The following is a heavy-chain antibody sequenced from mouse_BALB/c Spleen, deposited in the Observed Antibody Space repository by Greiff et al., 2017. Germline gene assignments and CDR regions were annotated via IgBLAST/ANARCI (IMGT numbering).Heavy chain of an antibody. CDR2: IRNKANGYTT. CDR1: GFTFTDYY. Sequence: EVQLVESGGGLVQPGGSLRLSCATSGFTFTDYYMSWVRQPPGKALEWLGFIRNKANGYTTEYSASVKGRFTISRDNSQSILYLQMNTLRAEDSATYYCARGNYGHWGQGTLVTVSA. CDR3: ARGNYGH. D-gene: IGHD1-1*01. J-gene: IGHJ3*01. V-gene: IGHV7-3*02.